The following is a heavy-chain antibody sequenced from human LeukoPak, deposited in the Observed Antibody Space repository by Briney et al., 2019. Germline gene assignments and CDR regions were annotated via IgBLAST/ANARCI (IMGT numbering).Heavy chain of an antibody. CDR2: IYYSGST. CDR1: GGSISSYY. V-gene: IGHV4-59*12. D-gene: IGHD2-2*01. J-gene: IGHJ6*02. Sequence: PSETLSLTCTVSGGSISSYYGSWIRQPPGKGLEWIGYIYYSGSTYYNPSLKSRVTISVDTSKNQFSLKLSSVTAADTAVYYCATRTNIVVVPAATAYYYGMDVWGQGTTVTVSS. CDR3: ATRTNIVVVPAATAYYYGMDV.